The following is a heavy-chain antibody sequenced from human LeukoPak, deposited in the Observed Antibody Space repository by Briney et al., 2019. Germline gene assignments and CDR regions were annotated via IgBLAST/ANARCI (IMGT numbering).Heavy chain of an antibody. V-gene: IGHV3-30*04. J-gene: IGHJ5*02. CDR2: ISYDGSNE. D-gene: IGHD3-10*01. Sequence: PGGSLRLSCAASGFTFSSYVMHWVRQAPGKGLEWVAIISYDGSNEYYADSVKGRFTISRDNSKNTLYLQMNSLRAADTAVYYCARLFTMVRGVTRSSIRWFDPWGQGTLVTVSS. CDR3: ARLFTMVRGVTRSSIRWFDP. CDR1: GFTFSSYV.